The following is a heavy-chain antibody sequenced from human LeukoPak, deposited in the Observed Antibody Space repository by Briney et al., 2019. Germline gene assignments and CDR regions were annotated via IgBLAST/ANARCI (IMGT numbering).Heavy chain of an antibody. J-gene: IGHJ5*02. CDR3: AKEQEYLSGGSLYPGLVGP. CDR1: EYTFTGYY. CDR2: ISPNSGGT. Sequence: GASVKVSCKASEYTFTGYYMHWVRQAPGQGLEWMGWISPNSGGTNYAQQFQGRVTMTRDTSISIAYMELSRLRSDDTAVYYCAKEQEYLSGGSLYPGLVGPWGQGTLVTVSS. D-gene: IGHD2-15*01. V-gene: IGHV1-2*02.